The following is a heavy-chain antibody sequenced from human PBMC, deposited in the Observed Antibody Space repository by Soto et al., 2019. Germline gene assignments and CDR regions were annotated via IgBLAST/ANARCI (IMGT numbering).Heavy chain of an antibody. D-gene: IGHD3-22*01. CDR2: IYYSGST. CDR1: GGSISSYY. J-gene: IGHJ4*02. Sequence: SETLSLTCTVSGGSISSYYWSWIRQAPGKGLEWIGYIYYSGSTNYNPSLKSRVTISVDTSKNQFSLKLSSVTAADTAVYYCARAGYYYDSSGYPSDYWGQGTLVTVSS. CDR3: ARAGYYYDSSGYPSDY. V-gene: IGHV4-59*01.